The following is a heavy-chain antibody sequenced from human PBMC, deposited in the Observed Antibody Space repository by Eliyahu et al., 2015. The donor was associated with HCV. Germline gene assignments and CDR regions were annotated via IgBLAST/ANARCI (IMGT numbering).Heavy chain of an antibody. CDR1: SYW. Sequence: SYWMSWVRQAPGKGLEWVANIKQDGSEKYYVDSVKGRFTISRDNAKNSLYLQMNSLRAEDTAVYYCARDLTDYDFWSGYYYDYWGQGTLVTVSS. J-gene: IGHJ4*02. D-gene: IGHD3-3*01. CDR2: IKQDGSEK. CDR3: ARDLTDYDFWSGYYYDY. V-gene: IGHV3-7*03.